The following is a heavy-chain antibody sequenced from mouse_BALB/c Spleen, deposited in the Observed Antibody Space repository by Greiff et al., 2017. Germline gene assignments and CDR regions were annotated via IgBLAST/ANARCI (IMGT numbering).Heavy chain of an antibody. CDR2: IWAGGST. V-gene: IGHV2-9*02. J-gene: IGHJ4*01. CDR3: ARVQWLLPLYAMDY. Sequence: VQLVESGPGLVAPSQSLSITCTVSGFSLTSYGVHWVRQPPGKGLEWLGVIWAGGSTNYNSALMSRLSISKDNSKSQVFLKMNSLQTDDTAMYYCARVQWLLPLYAMDYWGQGTSVTVSS. D-gene: IGHD2-3*01. CDR1: GFSLTSYG.